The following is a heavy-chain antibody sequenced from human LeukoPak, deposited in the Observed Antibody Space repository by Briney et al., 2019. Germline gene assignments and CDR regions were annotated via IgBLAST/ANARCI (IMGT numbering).Heavy chain of an antibody. CDR2: ISYDGSNK. J-gene: IGHJ5*02. CDR1: GFTFSSYG. CDR3: AKDPMDIVVVPAALRIYNWFDP. Sequence: GRSLRLSCAASGFTFSSYGLHWVRQAPGKGLEWVAVISYDGSNKYYADSVKGRFTISRDNSKNTLYLQMNSLRAEDTAVYYCAKDPMDIVVVPAALRIYNWFDPWGQGTLVTVSS. V-gene: IGHV3-30*18. D-gene: IGHD2-2*02.